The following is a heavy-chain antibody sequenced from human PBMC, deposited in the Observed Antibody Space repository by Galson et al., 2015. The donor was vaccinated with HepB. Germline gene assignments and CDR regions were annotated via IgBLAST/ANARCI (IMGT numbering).Heavy chain of an antibody. CDR3: AHIGRGNSGWYFAL. J-gene: IGHJ2*01. CDR1: GFSLSTSGVG. CDR2: IYWDDDK. V-gene: IGHV2-5*02. D-gene: IGHD3-10*01. Sequence: PALVKPTQTLTLTCTFSGFSLSTSGVGVGWIRQPPGKALEWLTVIYWDDDKRYSASLKSRLTITKDTSKNQVVLTMTNMDPVDTGTYYCAHIGRGNSGWYFALWGRGTLVTVSS.